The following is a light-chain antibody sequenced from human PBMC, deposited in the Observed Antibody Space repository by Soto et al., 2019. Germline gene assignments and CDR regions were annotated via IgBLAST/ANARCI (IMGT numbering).Light chain of an antibody. CDR3: TSYTSSTTVV. J-gene: IGLJ3*02. Sequence: QSALTQPASVSGSPGQSITVSCTGTSSDIGASNYVSWYQQHPGKAPKLIISEVSNRPSGVSNRFSGSKSGSTASLTISGLQAEDEADYYCTSYTSSTTVVFGGGTKLTVL. CDR2: EVS. V-gene: IGLV2-14*01. CDR1: SSDIGASNY.